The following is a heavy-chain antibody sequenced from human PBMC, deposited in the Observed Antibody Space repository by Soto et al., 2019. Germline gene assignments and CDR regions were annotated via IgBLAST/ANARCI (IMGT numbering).Heavy chain of an antibody. Sequence: EASVKVSCKASGGTFTSSAMQWVRQARGQRLEWIGWIVVGSGNTNYAQKFQERVTITRDMSTSTAYMELSSLRSEDTAVYYCAADLSIAVAGYYYYYGMDVWGQGTTVTVSS. D-gene: IGHD6-19*01. CDR2: IVVGSGNT. J-gene: IGHJ6*02. V-gene: IGHV1-58*02. CDR1: GGTFTSSA. CDR3: AADLSIAVAGYYYYYGMDV.